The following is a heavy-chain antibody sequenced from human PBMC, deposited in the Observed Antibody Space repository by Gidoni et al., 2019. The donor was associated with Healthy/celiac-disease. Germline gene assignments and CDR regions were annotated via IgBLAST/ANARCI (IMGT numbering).Heavy chain of an antibody. CDR1: GFTFDDYA. Sequence: EVQLVESGGGLVQPGRSLRLSCAASGFTFDDYAMHWVRQAPGKGLEWVSGISWNSGSIGYADSVKGRFTISRDNAKNSLYLQMNSLRAEDTALYYCAKDKEGSWYYFDYWGQGTLVTVSS. J-gene: IGHJ4*02. D-gene: IGHD6-13*01. CDR2: ISWNSGSI. CDR3: AKDKEGSWYYFDY. V-gene: IGHV3-9*01.